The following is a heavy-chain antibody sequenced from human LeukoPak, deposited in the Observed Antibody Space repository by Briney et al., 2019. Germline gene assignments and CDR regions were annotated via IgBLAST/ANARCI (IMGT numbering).Heavy chain of an antibody. CDR1: GYTFTSYG. Sequence: ASVKVSCKASGYTFTSYGISWVRQAPGQGLEWMGWISAYNGNTNYAQKLQGRVNMTTDTSTGTAYMELRSLRSDDTAVYYCARDPFIYSSGWYGVYWGQGTLVTVSS. CDR2: ISAYNGNT. J-gene: IGHJ4*02. V-gene: IGHV1-18*01. D-gene: IGHD6-19*01. CDR3: ARDPFIYSSGWYGVY.